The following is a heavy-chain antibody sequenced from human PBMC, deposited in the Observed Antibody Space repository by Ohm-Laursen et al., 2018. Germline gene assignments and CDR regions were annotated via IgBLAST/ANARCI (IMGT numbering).Heavy chain of an antibody. CDR3: ARVTHNWFDP. J-gene: IGHJ5*02. CDR2: IYYSGST. CDR1: GGSISSGGYY. Sequence: SDTLSLTWTVSGGSISSGGYYWSWIRQHPGKGLEWIGYIYYSGSTYYNPSLKSLVTISVDTSKNQFSLKLSSVTAADTAVYYCARVTHNWFDPWGQGTLVTVSS. V-gene: IGHV4-31*01.